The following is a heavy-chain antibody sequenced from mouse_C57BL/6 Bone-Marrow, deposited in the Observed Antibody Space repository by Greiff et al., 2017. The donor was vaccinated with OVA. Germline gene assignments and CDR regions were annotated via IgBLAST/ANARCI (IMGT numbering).Heavy chain of an antibody. CDR1: GYTFTSYW. J-gene: IGHJ3*01. CDR3: ARGVYYYGSSYQFAY. D-gene: IGHD1-1*01. CDR2: IHPNSGST. Sequence: QVQLQQPGAELVKPGASVKLSCKASGYTFTSYWMHWVKQRPGQGLEWIGMIHPNSGSTNYNEKFKSKATLTVDKSSSTAYMQLSSLTSEYSAVYYCARGVYYYGSSYQFAYWGQGTLVTVSA. V-gene: IGHV1-64*01.